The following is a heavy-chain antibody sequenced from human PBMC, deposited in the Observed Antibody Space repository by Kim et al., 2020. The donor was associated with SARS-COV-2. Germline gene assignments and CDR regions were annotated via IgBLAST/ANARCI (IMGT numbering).Heavy chain of an antibody. CDR1: GYTFTSYA. CDR3: ARDRRITIFGVVILPYGMDV. CDR2: INAGNGNT. V-gene: IGHV1-3*01. Sequence: ASVKVSCKASGYTFTSYAMHWVRQAPGQRLEWMGWINAGNGNTKYSQKFQGRVTITRDTSASTAYMELSSLRSEDTAVYYCARDRRITIFGVVILPYGMDVGGQGTTVTVSS. D-gene: IGHD3-3*01. J-gene: IGHJ6*02.